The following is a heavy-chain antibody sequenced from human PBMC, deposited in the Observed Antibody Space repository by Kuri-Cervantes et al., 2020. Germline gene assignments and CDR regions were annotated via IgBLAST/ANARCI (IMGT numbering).Heavy chain of an antibody. D-gene: IGHD3-10*01. J-gene: IGHJ4*02. CDR3: ARGQITMVRGIIGPGPGFDQ. CDR2: IHYSGST. V-gene: IGHV4-59*12. Sequence: SETLSLTCTVSGGSMSSYYWSWIRQPPGKGLEWIAYIHYSGSTDYNASLKSRVAMSVDTSKNQFSLKLRSVSAADTAVYYCARGQITMVRGIIGPGPGFDQWGQGTPVTVSS. CDR1: GGSMSSYY.